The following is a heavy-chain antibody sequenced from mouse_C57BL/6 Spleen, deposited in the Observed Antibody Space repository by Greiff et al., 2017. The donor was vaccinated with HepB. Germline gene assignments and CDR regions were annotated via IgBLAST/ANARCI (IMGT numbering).Heavy chain of an antibody. CDR2: INYDGSST. CDR3: AREGYGYDCFDV. Sequence: EVHLVESEGGLVQPGSSMKLSCTASGFTFSDYYMAWVRQVPEKGLEWVANINYDGSSTYYLDSLKSRFIISRDNAKNILYLQMSSLKSEDTATYYCAREGYGYDCFDVWGTGTTVTVSS. D-gene: IGHD2-2*01. J-gene: IGHJ1*03. CDR1: GFTFSDYY. V-gene: IGHV5-16*01.